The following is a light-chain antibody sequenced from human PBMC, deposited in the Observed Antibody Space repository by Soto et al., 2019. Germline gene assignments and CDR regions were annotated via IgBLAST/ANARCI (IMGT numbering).Light chain of an antibody. J-gene: IGLJ2*01. Sequence: QSVLTQPPSVSGAPGQRVTISCTGSSSNVGAGHDVHWYQQLPGTAPKLLIYGNSNRPSGVPDRFSGSKSGTSASLAITGLQAEDEADYSCQSYDSSLSGTVVFGGGTKLTVL. CDR1: SSNVGAGHD. CDR3: QSYDSSLSGTVV. V-gene: IGLV1-40*01. CDR2: GNS.